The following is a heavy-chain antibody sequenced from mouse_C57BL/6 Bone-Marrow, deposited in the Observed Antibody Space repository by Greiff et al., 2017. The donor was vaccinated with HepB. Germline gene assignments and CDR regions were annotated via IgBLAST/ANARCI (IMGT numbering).Heavy chain of an antibody. D-gene: IGHD2-5*01. J-gene: IGHJ3*01. Sequence: VKLLESGPGLVKPSQSLFLPCSIPGFPITSGYYWIWIRQSPGKPLEWMGYITHSGETFYNPSLQSPISITRETSKNQFFLQLNSVTTEDTAMYYCAGDRGSNYEFAYWGQGTLVTVSA. CDR2: ITHSGET. CDR1: GFPITSGYY. V-gene: IGHV12-3*01. CDR3: AGDRGSNYEFAY.